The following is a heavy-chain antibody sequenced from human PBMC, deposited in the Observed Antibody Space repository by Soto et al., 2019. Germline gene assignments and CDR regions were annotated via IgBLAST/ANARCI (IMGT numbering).Heavy chain of an antibody. Sequence: SVKVSCKASGGTFSSYAISWVRQAPGQGLEWMGGIIPIFGRANYAQKFQGRVTITADESTSTAYMELSSLRSKDTAVYDCARQRYYYPGAFDIWGQGTMVTVSS. J-gene: IGHJ3*02. CDR2: IIPIFGRA. D-gene: IGHD1-26*01. CDR3: ARQRYYYPGAFDI. V-gene: IGHV1-69*13. CDR1: GGTFSSYA.